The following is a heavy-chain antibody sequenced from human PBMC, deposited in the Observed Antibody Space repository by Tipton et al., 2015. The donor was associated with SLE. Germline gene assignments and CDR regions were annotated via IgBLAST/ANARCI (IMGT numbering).Heavy chain of an antibody. CDR1: GYSISRGYS. D-gene: IGHD3-3*01. V-gene: IGHV4-38-2*02. CDR2: LDHGGST. Sequence: TLSLTCSVSGYSISRGYSWGWVRQPPGKGLEWIGSLDHGGSTHYNPSLKSRVVISPDKSKNQFSLRLSSVTAADTAMYYCARGEWGDFHSWGQGALGILSS. J-gene: IGHJ4*02. CDR3: ARGEWGDFHS.